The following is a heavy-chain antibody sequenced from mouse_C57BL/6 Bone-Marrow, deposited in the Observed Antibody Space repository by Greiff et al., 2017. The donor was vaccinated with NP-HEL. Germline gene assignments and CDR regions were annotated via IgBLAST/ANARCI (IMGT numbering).Heavy chain of an antibody. J-gene: IGHJ3*01. CDR3: ARRGAAQSTLAY. CDR2: INPKNGGT. V-gene: IGHV1-22*01. CDR1: GYTFTDYN. Sequence: VQLQQSGPELVKPGASVKMSCKASGYTFTDYNMHWVKQSHGKSLEWIGYINPKNGGTSYNQKFKGKATLTVNKSSSTAYMAIRSLTSEDSAVYYCARRGAAQSTLAYWGQGALVTVSA. D-gene: IGHD3-2*02.